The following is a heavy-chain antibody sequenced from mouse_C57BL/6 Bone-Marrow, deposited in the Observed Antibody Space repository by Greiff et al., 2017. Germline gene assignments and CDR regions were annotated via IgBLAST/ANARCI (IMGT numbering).Heavy chain of an antibody. CDR3: ARVDGYFLWFAY. J-gene: IGHJ3*01. D-gene: IGHD2-3*01. V-gene: IGHV1-26*01. Sequence: EVQLQQSGPELVKPGASVKISCKASGYTFTDYYMNWVKQSHGKSLEWIGDINPNNGGTSYNQKFKGKATLTVDKSSSTAYMELRSLTSEDSAVYYCARVDGYFLWFAYWGQGTLVTVSA. CDR2: INPNNGGT. CDR1: GYTFTDYY.